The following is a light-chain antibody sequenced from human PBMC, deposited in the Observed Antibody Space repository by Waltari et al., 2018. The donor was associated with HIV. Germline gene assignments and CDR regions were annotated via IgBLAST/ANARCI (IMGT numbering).Light chain of an antibody. J-gene: IGKJ1*01. CDR1: QPVGAN. V-gene: IGKV1-39*01. Sequence: DLQLAQSPSSLSASLGDRVTLSCLARQPVGANLNWYQEKWGDAPKLLLYGVSSLNSGVSSIFSGGGSETNVTLTINRLQPGDSAAYDCRQTYTVPRTLGRGTRVEI. CDR2: GVS. CDR3: RQTYTVPRT.